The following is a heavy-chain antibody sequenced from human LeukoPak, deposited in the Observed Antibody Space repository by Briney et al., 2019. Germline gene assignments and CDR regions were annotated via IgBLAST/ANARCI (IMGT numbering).Heavy chain of an antibody. CDR2: IKEDGSIQ. CDR3: ARDVWTGVAVSDY. V-gene: IGHV3-7*01. CDR1: GFTFSSYW. J-gene: IGHJ4*02. Sequence: GGSLRLSCVASGFTFSSYWMTWVRQAPGKGLEWLANIKEDGSIQYYLDSVRGRFTISKDNAKTSVYLQLNSLRADDTAVYYCARDVWTGVAVSDYWGQGTLVTVSS. D-gene: IGHD6-19*01.